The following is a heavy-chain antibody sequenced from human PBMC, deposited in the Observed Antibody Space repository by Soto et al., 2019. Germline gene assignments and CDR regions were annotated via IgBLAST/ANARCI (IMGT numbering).Heavy chain of an antibody. CDR3: ARVGSSGWYLD. V-gene: IGHV3-53*01. D-gene: IGHD6-19*01. CDR1: GFTVSGNY. J-gene: IGHJ4*02. CDR2: IYSGGT. Sequence: GGSLRLSCAASGFTVSGNYMSWVRQAPGKGLEWVSVIYSGGTYYADSVKGRFTMSRDNSRNTLFLQMNSLRAEDTAVYYCARVGSSGWYLDWGQGALVTVSS.